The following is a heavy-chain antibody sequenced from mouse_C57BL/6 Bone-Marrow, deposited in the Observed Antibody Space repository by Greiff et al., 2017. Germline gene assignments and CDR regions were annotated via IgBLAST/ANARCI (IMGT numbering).Heavy chain of an antibody. J-gene: IGHJ3*01. V-gene: IGHV1-18*01. Sequence: VQLQQSGPELVKPGASVKIPCKASGYTFTDYNMAWVKQSHGKSLEWIGDINPNNGGTIYNQKFKGKATLTVDKSSSTAYMELRSLTSEDTTVYYCARGGSSYGLAWFAYWGQGTLVTVSA. CDR2: INPNNGGT. CDR3: ARGGSSYGLAWFAY. CDR1: GYTFTDYN. D-gene: IGHD1-1*01.